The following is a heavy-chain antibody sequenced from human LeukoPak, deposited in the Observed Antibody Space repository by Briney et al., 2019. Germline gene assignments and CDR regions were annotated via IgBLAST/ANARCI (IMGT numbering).Heavy chain of an antibody. CDR1: GGSISSSSHY. D-gene: IGHD1-26*01. Sequence: SETLSLTCTVSGGSISSSSHYWGWIRQPPGKGLEWIGSIYYSGDTYYNPSLKSRVTTFVDTSKSQFSLKLSSVTAADTAVYYCARAVGATTFDYWGQGTLVTVSS. CDR2: IYYSGDT. J-gene: IGHJ4*02. V-gene: IGHV4-39*07. CDR3: ARAVGATTFDY.